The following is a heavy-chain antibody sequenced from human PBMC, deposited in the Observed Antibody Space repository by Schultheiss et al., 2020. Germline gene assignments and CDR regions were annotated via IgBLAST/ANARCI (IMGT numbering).Heavy chain of an antibody. CDR3: ATDYDSSGYDEGYFDY. CDR2: ISSSSSYI. D-gene: IGHD3-22*01. Sequence: GGSLRLSCAASGFTFSNYAMSWVRQAPGKGLEWVSSISSSSSYIYYADSVKGRFTISRDNAKNSLYLQMNSLRAEDTAVYYCATDYDSSGYDEGYFDYWGQGTLVTVSS. CDR1: GFTFSNYA. V-gene: IGHV3-21*04. J-gene: IGHJ4*02.